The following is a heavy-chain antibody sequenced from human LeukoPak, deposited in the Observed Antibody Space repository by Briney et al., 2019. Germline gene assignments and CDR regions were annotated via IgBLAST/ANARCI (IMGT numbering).Heavy chain of an antibody. CDR3: ARGPGSGTGGMDV. V-gene: IGHV3-66*01. D-gene: IGHD3-10*01. J-gene: IGHJ6*02. Sequence: GGSLRLSCAVSGFTFSSYAMSWVRQAPGKGLEWVSVIYSGGSTYYTDSVKGRFSISRDESKNMLYLQMNSLRTEDTAMYYCARGPGSGTGGMDVWGQGTTVTVSS. CDR1: GFTFSSYA. CDR2: IYSGGST.